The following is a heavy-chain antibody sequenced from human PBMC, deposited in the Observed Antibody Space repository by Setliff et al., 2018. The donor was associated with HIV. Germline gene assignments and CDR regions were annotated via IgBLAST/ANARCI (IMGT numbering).Heavy chain of an antibody. CDR3: ASLAYNFWSGRPPFDY. D-gene: IGHD3-3*01. V-gene: IGHV4-59*12. CDR2: VSNGGDT. Sequence: SETLSLTCAVSGGSTNNYYLTWIRQPPGKGLEWIGSVSNGGDTNYNPSLKSRVSLSLDTSNQQFSLKLTSVTAADTAKYYCASLAYNFWSGRPPFDYWGQGTLVTVSS. J-gene: IGHJ4*02. CDR1: GGSTNNYY.